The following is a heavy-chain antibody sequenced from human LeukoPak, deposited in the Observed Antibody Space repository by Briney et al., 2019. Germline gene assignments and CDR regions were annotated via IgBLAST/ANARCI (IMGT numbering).Heavy chain of an antibody. Sequence: GGSLRLSCAASGFTFSSYAMSWVRQAPGKGLEWVSAISGSGGSTYYADSGKGRFTISRDNSKNTLYLQMNSLRAEDTAVYYCAKSVPLGIVVVPAAIRPFDYWGQGTLVTVSS. V-gene: IGHV3-23*01. CDR3: AKSVPLGIVVVPAAIRPFDY. CDR2: ISGSGGST. J-gene: IGHJ4*02. D-gene: IGHD2-2*02. CDR1: GFTFSSYA.